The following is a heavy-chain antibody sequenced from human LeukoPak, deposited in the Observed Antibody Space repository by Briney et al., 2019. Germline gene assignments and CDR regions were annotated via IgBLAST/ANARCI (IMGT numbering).Heavy chain of an antibody. D-gene: IGHD3-22*01. V-gene: IGHV3-20*04. CDR2: INWSGTST. CDR1: GFTFDDYG. CDR3: AKADYDSSGYYFDY. Sequence: GGSLRLSCAVSGFTFDDYGMSWVRQAPGKGLEWVSGINWSGTSTGYADSVKGRFAISRDNAKNSLYLQMNSLRAEDTALYYCAKADYDSSGYYFDYWGQGTLVTVSS. J-gene: IGHJ4*02.